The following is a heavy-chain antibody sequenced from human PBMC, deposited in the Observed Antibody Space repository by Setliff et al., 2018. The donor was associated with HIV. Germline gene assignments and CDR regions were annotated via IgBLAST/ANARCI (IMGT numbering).Heavy chain of an antibody. D-gene: IGHD3-22*01. CDR2: ISYDASRT. CDR3: AKDRYYDSSGYYYEGRYYFDY. V-gene: IGHV3-30*01. Sequence: GGSLRLSCVASGFTFSTFAMHWVRQAPGKGLEWVSVISYDASRTSYADSVKGRFTISRDNSKNTLYLQMNSLRAEDTAVYYCAKDRYYDSSGYYYEGRYYFDYWGQGTLVTVSS. CDR1: GFTFSTFA. J-gene: IGHJ4*02.